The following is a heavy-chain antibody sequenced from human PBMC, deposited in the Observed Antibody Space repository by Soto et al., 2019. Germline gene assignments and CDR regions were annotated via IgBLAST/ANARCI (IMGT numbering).Heavy chain of an antibody. CDR2: IFFTGNT. J-gene: IGHJ4*02. Sequence: PSETLSLTCTVSGDSVSSGSYYWSWIRQPPGKGLEWIGYIFFTGNTNYNPSLKSRVTISIDTSKNQFSLKLSSVTAADTAVYYCARRWGTTFDYWGQGTLVTVSS. CDR3: ARRWGTTFDY. CDR1: GDSVSSGSYY. V-gene: IGHV4-61*01. D-gene: IGHD3-16*01.